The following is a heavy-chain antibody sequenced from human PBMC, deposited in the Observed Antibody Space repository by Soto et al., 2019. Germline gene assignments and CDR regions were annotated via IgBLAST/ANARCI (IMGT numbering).Heavy chain of an antibody. CDR2: ISYDGSNK. CDR3: AKDQGRIGDKAAAGIREDYYYYYGMDV. Sequence: GGSLRLSCAASGFTFSSYAMSWVRQAPGKGLEWVAVISYDGSNKYYADSVKGRFTISRDNSKNTLYLQMNSLRAEDTAVYYCAKDQGRIGDKAAAGIREDYYYYYGMDVWGQGTTVTVSS. J-gene: IGHJ6*02. V-gene: IGHV3-30*18. D-gene: IGHD6-13*01. CDR1: GFTFSSYA.